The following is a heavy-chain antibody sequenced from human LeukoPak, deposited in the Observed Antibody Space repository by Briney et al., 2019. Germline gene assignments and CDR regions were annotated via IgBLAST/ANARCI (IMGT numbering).Heavy chain of an antibody. V-gene: IGHV3-23*01. CDR3: QSVAGHGSSDY. CDR2: ISGSGVST. CDR1: DFIFSSYA. Sequence: PGGSLRLSCVVSDFIFSSYAMSWVRQVPGKGLEWVSVISGSGVSTNYADSVKGRFTISRDNSKNTLYLQMNSLRAEDTAVYYCQSVAGHGSSDYWGQGTLVTVSS. J-gene: IGHJ4*02. D-gene: IGHD6-19*01.